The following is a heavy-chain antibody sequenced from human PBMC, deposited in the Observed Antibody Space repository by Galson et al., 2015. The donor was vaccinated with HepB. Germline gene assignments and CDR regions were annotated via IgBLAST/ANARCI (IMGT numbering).Heavy chain of an antibody. CDR3: ARAGDSGIYTFDL. V-gene: IGHV3-72*01. J-gene: IGHJ4*02. CDR1: GFTFSDYY. Sequence: SLRLSCAASGFTFSDYYMDWVRQAPGRGLEWVGRNRKKGNSDTTECAASVKGRSTVSRDDSKNSLYLQMNSLKTKDTALYYCARAGDSGIYTFDLWGQGVLVTVSS. D-gene: IGHD3-10*01. CDR2: NRKKGNSDTT.